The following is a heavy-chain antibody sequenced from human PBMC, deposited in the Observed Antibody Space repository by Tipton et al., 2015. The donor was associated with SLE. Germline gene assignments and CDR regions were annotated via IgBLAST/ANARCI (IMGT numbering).Heavy chain of an antibody. CDR2: INHSGST. CDR3: ARDGFGEERSWFDP. CDR1: GGSFTGYY. Sequence: TLSLTCAVYGGSFTGYYWSWIRQPPGKGLEWIGEINHSGSTNYNPSLKSRVTMSVDTSKNQFSLKLSSVTAADTAVYYCARDGFGEERSWFDPWGQGTLVTVSS. V-gene: IGHV4-34*01. D-gene: IGHD3-10*01. J-gene: IGHJ5*02.